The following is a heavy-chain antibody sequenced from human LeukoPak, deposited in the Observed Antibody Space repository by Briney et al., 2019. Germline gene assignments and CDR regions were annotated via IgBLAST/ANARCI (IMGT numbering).Heavy chain of an antibody. V-gene: IGHV3-30*18. CDR2: ISYDGSNK. Sequence: GGSLRLSCAASGFTFSSYGMHWVRQAPGKGLEWVAVISYDGSNKYYADSVKGRFTTSRDNSKNTLYLQMNSLRAEDTAVYYCAKGRDPFDYWGQGTLVTVS. D-gene: IGHD5-24*01. J-gene: IGHJ4*02. CDR1: GFTFSSYG. CDR3: AKGRDPFDY.